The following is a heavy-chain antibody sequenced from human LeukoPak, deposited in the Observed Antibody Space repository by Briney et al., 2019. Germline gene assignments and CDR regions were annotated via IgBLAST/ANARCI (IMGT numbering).Heavy chain of an antibody. CDR3: AKGVAARWDFDY. V-gene: IGHV3-23*01. J-gene: IGHJ4*02. Sequence: GGSLRLSCAASGFSFSSYGMSWLRQAPGQGLEWVSSISATGGRTYYADSVKGRFTISRDNSKNTLYLQMNSLRAEDTAVYYCAKGVAARWDFDYWGQGTLVTVSS. CDR2: ISATGGRT. D-gene: IGHD6-6*01. CDR1: GFSFSSYG.